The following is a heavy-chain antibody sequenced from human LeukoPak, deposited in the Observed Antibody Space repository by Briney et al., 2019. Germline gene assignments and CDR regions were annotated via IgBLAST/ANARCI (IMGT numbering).Heavy chain of an antibody. CDR1: GGSISSYY. CDR3: ARTDYYDRWGRAFDI. J-gene: IGHJ3*02. V-gene: IGHV4-59*01. CDR2: IYYSGST. Sequence: SETLSLTCTVSGGSISSYYWSWIRQPPGKGLEWIGYIYYSGSTNYNPSLKSRVTISVDTSKNQFSLKLSSVTAADTAVYYCARTDYYDRWGRAFDIWGQGTMVTVSS. D-gene: IGHD3-22*01.